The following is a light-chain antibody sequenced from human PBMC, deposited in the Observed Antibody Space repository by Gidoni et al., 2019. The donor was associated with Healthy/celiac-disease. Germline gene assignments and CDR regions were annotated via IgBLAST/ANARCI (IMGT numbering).Light chain of an antibody. CDR2: QDS. J-gene: IGLJ2*01. Sequence: SYELTQRTSVAESPGQTASITCSGAKLGDKYACWYQQKPGQSPVLVIYQDSKRPSGIPERFSGSNSGNTATLTISGTQAMDEADYYCQAWDSSTVVFGGGTKLTVL. CDR1: KLGDKY. V-gene: IGLV3-1*01. CDR3: QAWDSSTVV.